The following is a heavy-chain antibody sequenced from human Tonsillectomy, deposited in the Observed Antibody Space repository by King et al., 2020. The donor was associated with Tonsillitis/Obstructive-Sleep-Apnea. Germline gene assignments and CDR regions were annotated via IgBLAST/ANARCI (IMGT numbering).Heavy chain of an antibody. CDR3: ARHPYYYDSNGYYNWFDP. CDR2: IYYSGST. CDR1: GGSISSTTYY. Sequence: QLQESGPGLVKPSETLSLTCTVSGGSISSTTYYWGWIRQPPGKGLEWIGSIYYSGSTYYSPSLKSRVTMSVDTSNNHFSLRLHSVTAADTAVCYCARHPYYYDSNGYYNWFDPWGQGTLVTVSS. V-gene: IGHV4-39*01. J-gene: IGHJ5*02. D-gene: IGHD3-22*01.